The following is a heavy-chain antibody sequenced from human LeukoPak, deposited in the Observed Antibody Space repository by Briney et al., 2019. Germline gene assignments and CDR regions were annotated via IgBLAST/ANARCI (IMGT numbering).Heavy chain of an antibody. J-gene: IGHJ4*02. D-gene: IGHD3-22*01. CDR3: ARASYDSSGYYSTWFNY. CDR2: IYYSGST. V-gene: IGHV4-30-4*01. Sequence: SETLSLTCTVSGYSISSDYYWSWIRQPPGKGLEWIGYIYYSGSTYYNPSLKSRVTISVDTSKNQFSLKLSSVTAADTAVYYCARASYDSSGYYSTWFNYWGQGTLVTVSS. CDR1: GYSISSDYY.